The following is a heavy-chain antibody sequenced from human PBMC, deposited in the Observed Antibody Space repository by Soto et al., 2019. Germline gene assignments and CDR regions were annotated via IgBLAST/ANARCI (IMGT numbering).Heavy chain of an antibody. CDR1: GFTFSSYG. CDR2: ISGSGGST. J-gene: IGHJ4*02. D-gene: IGHD2-8*01. Sequence: GGSLRLSCAASGFTFSSYGMHWVRQAPGKGLEWVSAISGSGGSTYYADSVKGRFTISRDNSKNTLYLQMNSLRAEDTAVYYCGSDIVLMVYAIYAFDYWGQGTLVTVSS. CDR3: GSDIVLMVYAIYAFDY. V-gene: IGHV3-23*01.